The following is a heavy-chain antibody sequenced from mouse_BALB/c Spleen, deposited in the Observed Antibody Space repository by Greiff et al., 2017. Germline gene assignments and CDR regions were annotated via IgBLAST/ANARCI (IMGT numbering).Heavy chain of an antibody. J-gene: IGHJ4*01. CDR1: GFNIKDTY. CDR2: IDPANGNT. D-gene: IGHD1-2*01. CDR3: ASITTATVYAMDY. V-gene: IGHV14-3*02. Sequence: EVQGVESGAELVKPGASVKLSCTASGFNIKDTYMHWVKQRPEQGLEWIGRIDPANGNTKYDPKFQGKATITADTSSNTAYLQLSSLTSEDTAVYYCASITTATVYAMDYWGQGTSVTVSS.